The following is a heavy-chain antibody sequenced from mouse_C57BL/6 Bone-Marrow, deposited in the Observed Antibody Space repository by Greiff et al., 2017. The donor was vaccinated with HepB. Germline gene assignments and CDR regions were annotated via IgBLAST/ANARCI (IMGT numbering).Heavy chain of an antibody. D-gene: IGHD1-1*01. CDR2: ISSGSSTI. J-gene: IGHJ3*01. Sequence: EVKLMESGGGLVKPGGSLKLSCAASGFTFSDYGMHWVRQAPEKGLEWVAYISSGSSTIYYADTVKGRFTISRDNAKNTLFLQMTSLRSEDTAMYYCARHYSGFAYWGQGTLVTVSA. V-gene: IGHV5-17*01. CDR1: GFTFSDYG. CDR3: ARHYSGFAY.